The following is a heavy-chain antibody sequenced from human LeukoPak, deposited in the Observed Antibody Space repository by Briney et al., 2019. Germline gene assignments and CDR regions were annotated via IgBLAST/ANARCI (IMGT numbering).Heavy chain of an antibody. CDR2: IYYSGST. D-gene: IGHD3-22*01. V-gene: IGHV4-31*03. Sequence: PSETLSLTCTVSGGSISSGGYYWSWIRQHPGKGLEWIGYIYYSGSTYYNPSLKSRVTISVDTSKNQFSLKLSSVTAADTAVYYCARVYYYDSSGYWFDYWGQGTLVTVSS. J-gene: IGHJ4*02. CDR1: GGSISSGGYY. CDR3: ARVYYYDSSGYWFDY.